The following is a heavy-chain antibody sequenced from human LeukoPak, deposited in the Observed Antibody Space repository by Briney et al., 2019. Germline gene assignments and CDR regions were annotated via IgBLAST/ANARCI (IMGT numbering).Heavy chain of an antibody. CDR1: GYTFTGYY. Sequence: GASVKVSCKASGYTFTGYYMHWVRQAPGQGLEWMGWVNPNSGGTNYAQKFQGRVTMTRDTSISTAYMELSRLRSDDTAVYYCARDLGYKYCSGGSCYNFDYWGQGTLVTVSS. V-gene: IGHV1-2*02. D-gene: IGHD2-15*01. CDR3: ARDLGYKYCSGGSCYNFDY. J-gene: IGHJ4*02. CDR2: VNPNSGGT.